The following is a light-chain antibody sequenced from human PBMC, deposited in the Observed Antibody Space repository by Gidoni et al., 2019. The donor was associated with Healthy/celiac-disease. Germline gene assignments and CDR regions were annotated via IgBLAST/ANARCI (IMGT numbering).Light chain of an antibody. CDR1: KLGDKY. CDR2: QDS. V-gene: IGLV3-1*01. J-gene: IGLJ2*01. CDR3: QAWDSSYVV. Sequence: SYELTQPPSVSVSPGQTASITCSGDKLGDKYACWYQQKPGQSPVLVIYQDSKRPSGTPARFSGSNSGNTAPLTISGTQAMDEADYYCQAWDSSYVVFGGGTKLPVL.